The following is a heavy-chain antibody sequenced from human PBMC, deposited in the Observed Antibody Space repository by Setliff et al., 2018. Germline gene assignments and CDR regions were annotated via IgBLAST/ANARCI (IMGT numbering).Heavy chain of an antibody. Sequence: GESLKISCKASGYSFPSYWIGWVRQMPGKGLEWMGVIYPGDSDTRYSPSFQGQVTISADKSINTAYLQWSSLKASDTAIYYCARHRVGNSGYAIPILDFWGQGALVTVSS. CDR2: IYPGDSDT. J-gene: IGHJ4*02. V-gene: IGHV5-51*01. CDR1: GYSFPSYW. CDR3: ARHRVGNSGYAIPILDF. D-gene: IGHD5-12*01.